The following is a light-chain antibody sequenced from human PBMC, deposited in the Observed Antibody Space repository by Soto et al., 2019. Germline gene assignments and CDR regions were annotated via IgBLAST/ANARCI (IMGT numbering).Light chain of an antibody. CDR1: QSITRY. V-gene: IGKV1-39*01. Sequence: DIQMTQSPPSMSASVGDSITISCRASQSITRYVNWYKQKPGKAPELLVHTASNLHLGVPPRFSGSGSGTEFTFTITDLQPDDFATYYCQQTYTTPPWTFGQGTKVEIK. CDR3: QQTYTTPPWT. CDR2: TAS. J-gene: IGKJ1*01.